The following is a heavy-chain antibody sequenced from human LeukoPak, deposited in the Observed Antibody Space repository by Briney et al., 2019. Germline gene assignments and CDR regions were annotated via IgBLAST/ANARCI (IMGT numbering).Heavy chain of an antibody. CDR2: INPNSGGT. Sequence: ASVKVSCNASGYTFTGYYMHWVRQAPGQGLEWMGWINPNSGGTNYAQKFQGRVTMTRDTSISTAYMELSRLRSDDTAVYYCARAGYSSHNWFDPWGQGTLVTVSS. V-gene: IGHV1-2*02. CDR1: GYTFTGYY. D-gene: IGHD5-18*01. CDR3: ARAGYSSHNWFDP. J-gene: IGHJ5*02.